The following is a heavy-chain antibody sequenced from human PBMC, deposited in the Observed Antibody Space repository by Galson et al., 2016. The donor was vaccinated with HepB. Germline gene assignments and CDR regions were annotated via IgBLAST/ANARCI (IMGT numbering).Heavy chain of an antibody. CDR1: GDSVSNDNAA. V-gene: IGHV6-1*01. CDR2: TYFRSKLFS. D-gene: IGHD3-9*01. Sequence: CAISGDSVSNDNAAWNWFRQSPSRGLEWLGRTYFRSKLFSEYGESLNGRIRISADTYKNQVSLHLDSVAPDDTAVYYCGRVRFDGSSAIAPWGQGTPVTVSS. CDR3: GRVRFDGSSAIAP. J-gene: IGHJ5*02.